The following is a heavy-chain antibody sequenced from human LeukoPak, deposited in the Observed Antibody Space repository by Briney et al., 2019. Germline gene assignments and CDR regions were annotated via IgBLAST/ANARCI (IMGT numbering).Heavy chain of an antibody. V-gene: IGHV4-34*01. D-gene: IGHD2-8*01. Sequence: SETLSLTCAVYGGSFSGYYWSWIRQPPGKGLEWIGEINHSGSTNYNPSLKSRVTISVDTSKNQFSLKLSSVTAADTAVYYCARTNDYYMDVWGKGTTVTISS. CDR2: INHSGST. CDR1: GGSFSGYY. J-gene: IGHJ6*03. CDR3: ARTNDYYMDV.